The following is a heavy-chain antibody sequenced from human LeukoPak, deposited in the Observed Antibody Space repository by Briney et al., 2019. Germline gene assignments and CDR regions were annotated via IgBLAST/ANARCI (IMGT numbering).Heavy chain of an antibody. V-gene: IGHV3-7*01. Sequence: GGSLRLSCAASGFTFSSYWMSWVRQAPGKGLEWVANIKQDGSEKYYVDSVKGRFTISRDNAKNSLYLQMNSLRAEDTAVYYCARDLYDFRLHRRPRHHPMDVWGKGTTVTVSS. CDR2: IKQDGSEK. J-gene: IGHJ6*03. D-gene: IGHD3-3*01. CDR1: GFTFSSYW. CDR3: ARDLYDFRLHRRPRHHPMDV.